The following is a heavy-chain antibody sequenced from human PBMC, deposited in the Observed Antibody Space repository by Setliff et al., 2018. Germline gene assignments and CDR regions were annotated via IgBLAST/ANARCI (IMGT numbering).Heavy chain of an antibody. D-gene: IGHD3-3*01. V-gene: IGHV4-39*07. Sequence: SETLSLTCTVSGGSISRSSYSWGWIRQPPGKGLERIGSIYYSGSTYYNPSLKSRVTISVDTSKNQFSLKLSSVTAADTAVYYCARRETYYNFWSGYYAYWGQGTLVTVSS. J-gene: IGHJ4*02. CDR2: IYYSGST. CDR3: ARRETYYNFWSGYYAY. CDR1: GGSISRSSYS.